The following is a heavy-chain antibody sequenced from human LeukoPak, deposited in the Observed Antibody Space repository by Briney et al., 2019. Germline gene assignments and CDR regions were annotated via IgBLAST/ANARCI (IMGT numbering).Heavy chain of an antibody. CDR3: ARLSHYYDGRGRYMDV. CDR2: IYTSGST. CDR1: GASITDYY. D-gene: IGHD3-22*01. Sequence: SETLSLTCTVSGASITDYYWGWIRQPPGKGLEWIGYIYTSGSTNCNPSLKSRVTISVDTSNNQLSLKLSSVTAADTAVYYCARLSHYYDGRGRYMDVWGIGTTVTVSS. J-gene: IGHJ6*03. V-gene: IGHV4-4*09.